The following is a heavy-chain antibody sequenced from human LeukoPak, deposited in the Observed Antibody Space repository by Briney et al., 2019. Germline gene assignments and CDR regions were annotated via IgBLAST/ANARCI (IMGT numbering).Heavy chain of an antibody. D-gene: IGHD6-13*01. V-gene: IGHV3-23*01. CDR2: ISGSGGST. J-gene: IGHJ4*02. CDR3: AKDSRIPAGGTEPSDY. Sequence: GGSLRLSCAASGFTFSTYAMTWVRQPPGKGLEWVSAISGSGGSTYYANSVKGRFTISRDNSKDTLYLQMNSLRAEDTAVYYCAKDSRIPAGGTEPSDYWGQGTLVIVSS. CDR1: GFTFSTYA.